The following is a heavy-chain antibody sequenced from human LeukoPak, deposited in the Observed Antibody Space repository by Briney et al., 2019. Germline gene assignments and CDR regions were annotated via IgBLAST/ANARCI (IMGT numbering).Heavy chain of an antibody. CDR3: ARHTRYAFDI. V-gene: IGHV4-61*02. D-gene: IGHD2-2*02. Sequence: SETLSLTCTVSGGSTSSGSYYWSWIRQPAGKGLEWIGRIYTSGSTNYNPSLKSRVTISVDTSKNQFSLKLSSVTAADTAVYYCARHTRYAFDIWGQGTMVTVSS. J-gene: IGHJ3*02. CDR1: GGSTSSGSYY. CDR2: IYTSGST.